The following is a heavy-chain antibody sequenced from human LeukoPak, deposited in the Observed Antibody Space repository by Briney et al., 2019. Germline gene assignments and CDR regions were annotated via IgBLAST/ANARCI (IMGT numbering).Heavy chain of an antibody. V-gene: IGHV3-30-3*01. CDR3: ARALEHMVRGVGGY. Sequence: GGSLRLSCAASGFTFSSYAMHWVRQAPGKGLEWVAVISYDGSNKYYADSVKGRFTISRGNSKNTLYLQMNSLRAEDTAVYYCARALEHMVRGVGGYWGQGTLVTVSS. CDR2: ISYDGSNK. J-gene: IGHJ4*02. D-gene: IGHD3-10*01. CDR1: GFTFSSYA.